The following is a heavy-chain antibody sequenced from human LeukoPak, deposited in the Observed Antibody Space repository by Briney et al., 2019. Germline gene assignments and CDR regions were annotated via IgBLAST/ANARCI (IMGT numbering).Heavy chain of an antibody. CDR2: ISSSGSTI. J-gene: IGHJ4*02. CDR1: GFTFSSYA. Sequence: GGSLRLSCAASGFTFSSYAMSWVRQAPGKGLEWVSYISSSGSTIYYADSVKGRFTISRDNAKNSLYLQMNSLRAEDTAVYYCALTGDLGQFDYWGQGTLVTVSS. D-gene: IGHD7-27*01. CDR3: ALTGDLGQFDY. V-gene: IGHV3-48*04.